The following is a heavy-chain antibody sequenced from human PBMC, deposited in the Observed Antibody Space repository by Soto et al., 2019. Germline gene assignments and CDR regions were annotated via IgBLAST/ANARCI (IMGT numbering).Heavy chain of an antibody. V-gene: IGHV3-30*18. CDR1: GFTFSNFG. Sequence: GGSLRLSCAASGFTFSNFGMHWVRQAPGKGMEWVAVISYDGSNRYYADSVKGRFPISRDTSKNTLYLQMNSLRADDTAVYYCAKDRTAYYYYYDMDVWGQGTTGAVAS. CDR3: AKDRTAYYYYYDMDV. J-gene: IGHJ6*02. CDR2: ISYDGSNR.